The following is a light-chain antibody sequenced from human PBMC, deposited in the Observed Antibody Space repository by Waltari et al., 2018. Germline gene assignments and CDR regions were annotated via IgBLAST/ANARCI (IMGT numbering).Light chain of an antibody. Sequence: QSALTQPPSASGSPGQSVTISCTGTSSAVGGYNYVSWYQQHPGKAPKLMIYEVSKRPSGVPDRFSGSKSGNTASLTVSGLQADDEADYYCSSYAGSNAHVVFGGGTKLTVL. CDR2: EVS. CDR3: SSYAGSNAHVV. J-gene: IGLJ2*01. CDR1: SSAVGGYNY. V-gene: IGLV2-8*01.